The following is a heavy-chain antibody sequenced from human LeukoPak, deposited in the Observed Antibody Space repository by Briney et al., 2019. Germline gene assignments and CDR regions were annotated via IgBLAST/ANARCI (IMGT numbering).Heavy chain of an antibody. CDR2: INHSGST. D-gene: IGHD1-26*01. CDR1: AGSFSGYY. Sequence: PSETLSLTCAVYAGSFSGYYWSWIRQPPGKGLEWIGEINHSGSTNYNPSLKSRVTISVDTSKNQFSLKLSSVTAADTAVYYCARAGAIFDYWGQGTLVTVSS. V-gene: IGHV4-34*01. CDR3: ARAGAIFDY. J-gene: IGHJ4*02.